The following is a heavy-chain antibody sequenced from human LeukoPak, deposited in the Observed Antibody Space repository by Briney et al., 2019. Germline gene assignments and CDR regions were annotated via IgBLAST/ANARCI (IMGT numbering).Heavy chain of an antibody. D-gene: IGHD3-9*01. CDR2: ISGNGGST. CDR1: GFTFSIYA. CDR3: AKDVFVLYDIYDH. J-gene: IGHJ4*02. V-gene: IGHV3-23*01. Sequence: GGSLRLSCTASGFTFSIYAMSWVRQAPGEGLEWVSAISGNGGSTFDADSVKGRFTISRDNSKNTLYLQMNSLRAEDTAIYYCAKDVFVLYDIYDHWGQGTLVTVSS.